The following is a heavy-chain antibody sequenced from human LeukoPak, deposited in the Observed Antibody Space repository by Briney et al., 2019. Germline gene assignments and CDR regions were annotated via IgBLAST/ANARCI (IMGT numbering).Heavy chain of an antibody. D-gene: IGHD4-17*01. J-gene: IGHJ4*02. CDR3: ARAYGDYVGDNYFDY. Sequence: SETLSLTCAVYGGSFSGYYWSWIRQPPGKGLEWIGEINHSGSTNYNPSLKSRVTISVDTSKNQFSLKLSSVTAADTAVYYCARAYGDYVGDNYFDYWGQGTLVTVSS. CDR1: GGSFSGYY. V-gene: IGHV4-34*01. CDR2: INHSGST.